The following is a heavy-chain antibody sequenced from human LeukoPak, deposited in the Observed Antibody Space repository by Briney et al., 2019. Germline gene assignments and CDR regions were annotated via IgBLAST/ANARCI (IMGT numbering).Heavy chain of an antibody. J-gene: IGHJ6*02. CDR3: AKVLRRYCSGGSCYGMDV. D-gene: IGHD2-15*01. Sequence: GGSLRLSCAASGFTFSSYGMHWVRQAPGKGLEWVAVISYDGSNKYYADSVKGRFTISRDNSKNTLYLQMNSLRAEDTAVYCCAKVLRRYCSGGSCYGMDVWGQGTTVTVSS. CDR1: GFTFSSYG. V-gene: IGHV3-30*18. CDR2: ISYDGSNK.